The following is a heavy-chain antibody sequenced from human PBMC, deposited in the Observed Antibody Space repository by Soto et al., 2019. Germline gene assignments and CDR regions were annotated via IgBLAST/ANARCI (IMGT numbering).Heavy chain of an antibody. J-gene: IGHJ4*02. V-gene: IGHV3-23*01. Sequence: EVQLLESGGGLVQPGGSPRLSCAASGFTFSNYAMTWVRQAPGKGLEWVSGISASTYYADSVKGRFTISRDNSRNTLYLQMNSLRAEDTAVYYCARRLYSTNWYYFDYWGQGTLVTVSS. CDR2: GISAST. CDR1: GFTFSNYA. D-gene: IGHD2-2*01. CDR3: ARRLYSTNWYYFDY.